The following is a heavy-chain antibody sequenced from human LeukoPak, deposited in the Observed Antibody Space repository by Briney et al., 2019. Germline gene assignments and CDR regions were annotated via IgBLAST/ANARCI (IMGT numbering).Heavy chain of an antibody. CDR2: ISYEGGTQ. V-gene: IGHV3-30*18. D-gene: IGHD3-10*01. Sequence: GGSLRLSCAASGLTFSRYAMSWVRQAPGKGLEWVAVISYEGGTQHYADSVKGRFIISRDNPRNTLYLQMNILRTEDTAVYYCAKEGTPQVSTWYDLWGQGTQVIVSS. J-gene: IGHJ5*02. CDR3: AKEGTPQVSTWYDL. CDR1: GLTFSRYA.